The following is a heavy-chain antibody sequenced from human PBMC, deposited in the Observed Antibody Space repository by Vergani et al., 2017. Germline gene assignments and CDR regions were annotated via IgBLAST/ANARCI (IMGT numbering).Heavy chain of an antibody. CDR2: INHSGST. CDR1: GGSFSGYY. CDR3: ARGRASVAGVGWYGFPGFDY. V-gene: IGHV4-34*01. Sequence: QVQLQQWGAGLFKPSETLSLTCAVYGGSFSGYYWSWIRQPPGKGLEWIGEINHSGSTNYNPSLKSRVTISVDTAKNQFSLQLSSVTAAATAVYYCARGRASVAGVGWYGFPGFDYWGQGTLVTVSS. J-gene: IGHJ4*02. D-gene: IGHD6-13*01.